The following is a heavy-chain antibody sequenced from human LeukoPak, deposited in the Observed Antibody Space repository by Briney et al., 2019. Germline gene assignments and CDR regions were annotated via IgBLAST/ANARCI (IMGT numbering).Heavy chain of an antibody. CDR1: GFTFSDYA. CDR3: AKYRVGCSSTSCQMRSSS. D-gene: IGHD2-2*01. V-gene: IGHV3-23*01. Sequence: GGSLRLSCAASGFTFSDYAMNWVRQAPGKGLEWVSAINGDGNTKYYADSVKGRFTISRDNSKNTLYLQMNTLRAEDTAVYYCAKYRVGCSSTSCQMRSSSWGGGTLDSVS. CDR2: INGDGNTK. J-gene: IGHJ5*02.